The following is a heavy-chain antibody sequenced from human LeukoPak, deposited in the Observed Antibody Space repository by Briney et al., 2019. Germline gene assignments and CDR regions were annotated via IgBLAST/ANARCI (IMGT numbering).Heavy chain of an antibody. CDR3: AKERGSSGYFDY. CDR1: GFTFNDYT. CDR2: ISWNGVST. D-gene: IGHD6-6*01. V-gene: IGHV3-43*01. J-gene: IGHJ4*02. Sequence: GGSLRLSCAASGFTFNDYTMHWVRQAPGKGLEWVSLISWNGVSTYYADSVKGRFTISGDNSKNSLYLQMNSLRTEDTALYYCAKERGSSGYFDYWGQGTLVTVSS.